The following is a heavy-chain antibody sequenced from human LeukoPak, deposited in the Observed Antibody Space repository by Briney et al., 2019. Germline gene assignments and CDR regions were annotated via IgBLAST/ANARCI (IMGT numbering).Heavy chain of an antibody. CDR1: DGSISGSGFS. V-gene: IGHV4-39*01. J-gene: IGHJ4*02. CDR2: IYYSVNT. Sequence: SETLSLTCTVSDGSISGSGFSWGWIRQPPGKGLEWIGSIYYSVNTYYYPSLKSRVTISVDTSENQFSLKLSSVTAADTAVYYCAGRDFYYFDYWGQGTLVTVSS. CDR3: AGRDFYYFDY.